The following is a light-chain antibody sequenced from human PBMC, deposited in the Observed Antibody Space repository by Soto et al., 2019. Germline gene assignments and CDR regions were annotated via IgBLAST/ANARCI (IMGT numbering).Light chain of an antibody. CDR3: SSYTSSSILYV. V-gene: IGLV2-14*01. Sequence: QSALTQPASVSGSPGQSITISCTGTSSDVGGYNYVSWYQQHRGKAPKLMIYEVSNRPSGVSNRFSGSKSGNTASLTISGLQAEDEADYYCSSYTSSSILYVFGTGTKLTVL. J-gene: IGLJ1*01. CDR2: EVS. CDR1: SSDVGGYNY.